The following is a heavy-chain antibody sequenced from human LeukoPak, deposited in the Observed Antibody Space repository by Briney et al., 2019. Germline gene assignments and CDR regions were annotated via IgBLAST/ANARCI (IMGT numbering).Heavy chain of an antibody. Sequence: ASVKVSCKASGYTFTSYYMHWVRQAPGQGLEWMGIINPSGGSTSYAQKFQGRVTMTRDMSTSTVYMELSSLRSEDTAVYYCARLKTTVTVSPKPPKKYYYYMDVWGKGTTVTISS. CDR2: INPSGGST. V-gene: IGHV1-46*01. CDR3: ARLKTTVTVSPKPPKKYYYYMDV. D-gene: IGHD4-17*01. J-gene: IGHJ6*03. CDR1: GYTFTSYY.